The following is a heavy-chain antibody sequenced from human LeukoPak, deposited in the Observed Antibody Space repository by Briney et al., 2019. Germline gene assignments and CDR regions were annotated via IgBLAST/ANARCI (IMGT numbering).Heavy chain of an antibody. CDR1: GYTFTSYA. J-gene: IGHJ6*02. Sequence: ASVKVSCKASGYTFTSYAMHWVRQAPGQRLEWMGWINAGNGNTKYSQKFQGRVTITRDTSASTAYMELSSLRSEGTAVYYCARESCSSTSCYYGSGDYYYGMDVWGQGTTVTVSS. CDR2: INAGNGNT. V-gene: IGHV1-3*01. CDR3: ARESCSSTSCYYGSGDYYYGMDV. D-gene: IGHD2-2*01.